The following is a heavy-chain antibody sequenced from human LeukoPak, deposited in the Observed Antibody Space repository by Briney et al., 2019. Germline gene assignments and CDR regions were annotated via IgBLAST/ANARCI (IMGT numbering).Heavy chain of an antibody. D-gene: IGHD2-2*01. CDR2: ISYDGSNK. CDR3: AREDIVVVPDYYFDY. CDR1: GFTFSSYA. J-gene: IGHJ4*02. V-gene: IGHV3-30*04. Sequence: GGSLRLSCAASGFTFSSYAMHWVRQAPGKGLEWVAVISYDGSNKYYADSVKGRFTISRDNSKNTLYLQMNGLRAEDTAVYYCAREDIVVVPDYYFDYWGQGTLVTVSS.